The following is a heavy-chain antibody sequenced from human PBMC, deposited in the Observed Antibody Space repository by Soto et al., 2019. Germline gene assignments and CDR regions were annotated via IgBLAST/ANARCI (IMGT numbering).Heavy chain of an antibody. V-gene: IGHV1-8*01. CDR2: MNPNSGNT. CDR3: ARGWYYGSGSPFDP. CDR1: GYTFTSYD. D-gene: IGHD3-10*01. Sequence: QVQLVQSGAEVKKPGASVKVSCKASGYTFTSYDINWVRQDTGQGLEWMGWMNPNSGNTGYAQKLQGRVTMTRNTSIITAYMELSSLRSEDTAVYYCARGWYYGSGSPFDPWGQGTLVTLSS. J-gene: IGHJ5*02.